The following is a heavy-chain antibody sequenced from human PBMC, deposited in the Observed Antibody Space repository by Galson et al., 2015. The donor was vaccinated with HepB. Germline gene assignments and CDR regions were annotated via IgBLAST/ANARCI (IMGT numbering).Heavy chain of an antibody. D-gene: IGHD6-19*01. V-gene: IGHV3-30*18. Sequence: SLRLSCAASGFTFSSYGMHWVRQAPGKGLEWVAVISYDGSNKYYADSVKGRFTISRDNSKDTLYLQMNSLRAEDTAVYYCAKDIGGIAVAGTIDYWGQGTLVTVSS. CDR3: AKDIGGIAVAGTIDY. CDR2: ISYDGSNK. J-gene: IGHJ4*02. CDR1: GFTFSSYG.